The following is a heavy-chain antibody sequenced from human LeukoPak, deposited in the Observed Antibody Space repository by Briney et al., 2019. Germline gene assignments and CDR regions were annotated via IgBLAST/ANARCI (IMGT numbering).Heavy chain of an antibody. D-gene: IGHD6-19*01. Sequence: GGSLRLSCAASGFTFSSYWMSWVRQAPGKRLEWVANIKQDGSEKYYVDSVKGRFNISRDNAKNSLFLQMNSLRAEDTAVYYCARGPAAGNLLGYWGQGALVTVSS. J-gene: IGHJ4*02. CDR2: IKQDGSEK. CDR1: GFTFSSYW. CDR3: ARGPAAGNLLGY. V-gene: IGHV3-7*01.